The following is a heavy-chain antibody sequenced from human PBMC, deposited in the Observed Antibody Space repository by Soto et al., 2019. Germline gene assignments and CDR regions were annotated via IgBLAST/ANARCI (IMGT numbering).Heavy chain of an antibody. D-gene: IGHD3-3*01. Sequence: ASVKVSCKASGYTFTSYDINWVRQATGQGLEWMGWMNPNSGNTGYAQKFQGRVTMTRNTSISTAYMELSSLRSEDTAVYYCARAKYDFWSGYYYYYYMDVWGKGTTVTVSS. V-gene: IGHV1-8*01. CDR2: MNPNSGNT. CDR1: GYTFTSYD. CDR3: ARAKYDFWSGYYYYYYMDV. J-gene: IGHJ6*03.